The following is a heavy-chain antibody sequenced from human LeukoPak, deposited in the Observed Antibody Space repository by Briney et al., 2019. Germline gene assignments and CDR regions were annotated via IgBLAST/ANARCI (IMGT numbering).Heavy chain of an antibody. V-gene: IGHV3-7*03. CDR2: IKQDGSAK. D-gene: IGHD3-9*01. Sequence: QAGGSLRLSCAASGFTLSTYWMSWFRQAPGKGLEWVANIKQDGSAKYYVDSVKGRYTISRDNAKTSLYLQMNSLRDEDTAVYYCARGIDILTGYLEFDPWGQGTLVTVSS. CDR3: ARGIDILTGYLEFDP. CDR1: GFTLSTYW. J-gene: IGHJ5*02.